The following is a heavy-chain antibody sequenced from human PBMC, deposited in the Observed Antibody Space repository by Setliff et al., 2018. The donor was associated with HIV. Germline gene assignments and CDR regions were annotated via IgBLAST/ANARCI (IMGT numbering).Heavy chain of an antibody. CDR3: ARVRAHDYGDYGAYYFDY. J-gene: IGHJ4*02. CDR2: ISGYSGHT. D-gene: IGHD4-17*01. Sequence: ASVKVSCKASGYTFSDYDVAWVRQAPGQGLEWMGWISGYSGHTSYAQKIQGRVTMTTDTSTSTAYMELRSLRSDDTAVYYCARVRAHDYGDYGAYYFDYWGQGTLVTVSS. CDR1: GYTFSDYD. V-gene: IGHV1-18*01.